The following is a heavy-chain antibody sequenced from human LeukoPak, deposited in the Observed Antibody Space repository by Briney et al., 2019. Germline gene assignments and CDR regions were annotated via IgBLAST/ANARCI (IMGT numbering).Heavy chain of an antibody. J-gene: IGHJ1*01. CDR3: ARARRRYCSSTSCYPQYFQH. D-gene: IGHD2-2*01. CDR2: INHSGST. V-gene: IGHV4-34*01. Sequence: SETLSLTRAVYGGSFSGYYWSWIRQPPGKGLEWIGEINHSGSTNYNPSLKSRVTISVDTSKNQFSLKLSSVTAADTAVYYCARARRRYCSSTSCYPQYFQHWGQGTLVTVSS. CDR1: GGSFSGYY.